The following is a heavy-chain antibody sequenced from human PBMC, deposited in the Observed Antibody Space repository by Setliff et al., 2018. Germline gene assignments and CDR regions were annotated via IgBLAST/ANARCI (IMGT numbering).Heavy chain of an antibody. J-gene: IGHJ6*03. CDR1: GDSLTRSSSW. Sequence: PSETLSLTCSVFGDSLTRSSSWWGWIRQPAGKGLEWIGNIYSSGTTKYNPSLKSRVTISVDTSKNQLSLKLTSVTAADTAVYYCARGRGDYDFWSGYYNYYYMDVWGKGTTVTVSS. D-gene: IGHD3-3*01. V-gene: IGHV4-61*09. CDR3: ARGRGDYDFWSGYYNYYYMDV. CDR2: IYSSGTT.